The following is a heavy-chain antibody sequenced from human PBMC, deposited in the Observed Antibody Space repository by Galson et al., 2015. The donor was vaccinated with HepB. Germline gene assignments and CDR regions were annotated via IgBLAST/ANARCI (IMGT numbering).Heavy chain of an antibody. J-gene: IGHJ5*02. CDR1: GYTFTSYG. D-gene: IGHD2-2*01. Sequence: SVKVSCKASGYTFTSYGISWVRQAPGQGLEWMGWISAYNGNTNYAQKLQGRVTMTTDTSTSTAYMELRSLRSDDTAVYYCARDTGYRSSTSCYYGTMGFDPWGQGTLVTVSS. CDR3: ARDTGYRSSTSCYYGTMGFDP. CDR2: ISAYNGNT. V-gene: IGHV1-18*01.